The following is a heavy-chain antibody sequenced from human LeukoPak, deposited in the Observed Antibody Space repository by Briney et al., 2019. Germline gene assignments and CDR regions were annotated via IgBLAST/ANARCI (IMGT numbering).Heavy chain of an antibody. Sequence: SETLSLTCTVSGGSISSSSYYWGWIRQPPGKGLEWLGTIYYSGSTYYNPSLKSRVTISVDTSKNQFSLKLSSVTAADTAVYYCASSYSSGWYVFDYWGQGTLVTVSS. J-gene: IGHJ4*02. V-gene: IGHV4-39*01. CDR2: IYYSGST. CDR3: ASSYSSGWYVFDY. D-gene: IGHD6-19*01. CDR1: GGSISSSSYY.